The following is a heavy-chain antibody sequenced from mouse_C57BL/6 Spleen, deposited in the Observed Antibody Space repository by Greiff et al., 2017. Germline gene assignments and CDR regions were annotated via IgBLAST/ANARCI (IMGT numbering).Heavy chain of an antibody. CDR1: GYSITSGYY. J-gene: IGHJ2*01. CDR2: ISYDGSN. CDR3: ARERSSPFYYFDY. D-gene: IGHD1-1*01. Sequence: EVQLQQSGPGLVKPSQSLSLTCSVTGYSITSGYYWNWIRQFPGNKLEWMGYISYDGSNNYNPSLKNRISITRDTSKNQFFLKLNSVTTEDTPTYYCARERSSPFYYFDYWGQGTTLTVSS. V-gene: IGHV3-6*01.